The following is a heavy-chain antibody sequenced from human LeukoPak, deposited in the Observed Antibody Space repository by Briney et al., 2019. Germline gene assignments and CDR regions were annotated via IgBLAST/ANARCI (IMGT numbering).Heavy chain of an antibody. Sequence: GSLRLSCAASGFTFSSYAMSWVRQAPGKGLEWVSAISDSGGSTYDADSVKGRFTISRDNSKNTLYLQMNSLRAEDTAVYYCAKDTSMGRYCTNGVCSPFDYWGQGTLVTVSS. V-gene: IGHV3-23*01. CDR2: ISDSGGST. CDR3: AKDTSMGRYCTNGVCSPFDY. J-gene: IGHJ4*02. D-gene: IGHD2-8*01. CDR1: GFTFSSYA.